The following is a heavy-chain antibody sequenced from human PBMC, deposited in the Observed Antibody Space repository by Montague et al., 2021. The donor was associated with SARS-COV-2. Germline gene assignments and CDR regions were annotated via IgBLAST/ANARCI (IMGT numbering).Heavy chain of an antibody. CDR2: IHTSGST. CDR3: ASGKYYDFWSGYYSHDYVSGMDV. D-gene: IGHD3-3*01. CDR1: GGSISSYY. V-gene: IGHV4-4*07. Sequence: SETLSLTYTVSGGSISSYYWSWIRQSAGKGLEWIGRIHTSGSTDYNPSLSSRVTMSVDTSKNQFSLKLSSVTAADTAEYYCASGKYYDFWSGYYSHDYVSGMDVWGLGTTVTVSS. J-gene: IGHJ6*02.